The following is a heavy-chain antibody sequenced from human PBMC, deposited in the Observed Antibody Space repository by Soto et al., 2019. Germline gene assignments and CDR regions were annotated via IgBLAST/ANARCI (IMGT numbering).Heavy chain of an antibody. V-gene: IGHV1-69*01. CDR3: ARDGYDFWSGSTHTFDY. CDR2: IIPIFGTA. Sequence: VSCKASGGTFSSYAISWVRQAPGQGLEWMGGIIPIFGTANYAQKFQGRVTITADESTSTAYMELSSLRSEDTAVYYCARDGYDFWSGSTHTFDYWGQGTLVTVSS. D-gene: IGHD3-3*01. CDR1: GGTFSSYA. J-gene: IGHJ4*02.